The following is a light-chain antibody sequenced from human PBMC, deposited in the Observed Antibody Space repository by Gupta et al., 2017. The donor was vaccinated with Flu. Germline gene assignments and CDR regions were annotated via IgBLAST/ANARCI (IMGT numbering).Light chain of an antibody. CDR1: QSVLYSSDNKNY. V-gene: IGKV4-1*01. CDR3: QQYYSGPPS. J-gene: IGKJ4*01. CDR2: WAS. Sequence: IVMTQSPDSLAVSLGERATINCTSSQSVLYSSDNKNYLTWYQQKPGQPAKLLVYWASTRESGVPDRFTGSGSGTDFTLTISSLQAEDVGVYYCQQYYSGPPSFGGGTKVEIK.